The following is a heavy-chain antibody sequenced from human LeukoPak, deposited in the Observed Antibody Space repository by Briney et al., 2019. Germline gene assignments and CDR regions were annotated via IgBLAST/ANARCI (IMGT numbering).Heavy chain of an antibody. D-gene: IGHD1-26*01. CDR3: ARDPVEWELLLDY. CDR2: IHSSGAT. CDR1: GFTGSNNY. V-gene: IGHV3-69-1*01. Sequence: GGSLRLSCAASGFTGSNNYVSWVRQAPGMGLEWVSAIHSSGATCYADSVKGRFTISRDNARNSVYLQMNSLRVEDTAVYYCARDPVEWELLLDYWGQGTLVTVSS. J-gene: IGHJ4*02.